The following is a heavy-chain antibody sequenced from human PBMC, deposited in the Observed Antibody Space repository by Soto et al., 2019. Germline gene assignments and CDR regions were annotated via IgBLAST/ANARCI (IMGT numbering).Heavy chain of an antibody. Sequence: QVQLQESGPGLVKPSQTLSLTCTVSGGSISSGDYYWSWIRQPPGKGLEWIGYIYYSGSTYYNPSRNMRVPKSVDTSKNQFSLKLSSVTAADTAVYYCARALVSYSSSWHFEFDYYYGMDVWGQGTTVTVSS. CDR1: GGSISSGDYY. J-gene: IGHJ6*02. V-gene: IGHV4-30-4*01. D-gene: IGHD6-13*01. CDR2: IYYSGST. CDR3: ARALVSYSSSWHFEFDYYYGMDV.